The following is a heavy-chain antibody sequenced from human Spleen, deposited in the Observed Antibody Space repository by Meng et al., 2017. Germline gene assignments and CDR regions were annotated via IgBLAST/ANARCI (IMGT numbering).Heavy chain of an antibody. D-gene: IGHD4-11*01. CDR3: ARGPTTMAHDFDY. J-gene: IGHJ4*02. CDR1: GGSSSRSPYS. V-gene: IGHV4-39*02. Sequence: LQRHVSLPRRVQPSEPLSLTCTFSGGSSSRSPYSWGWIRQPPGKGLEWIGEINHSGSTNYNPSLESRATISVDTSQNNLSLKLSSVTAADSAVYYCARGPTTMAHDFDYWGQGTLVTVSS. CDR2: INHSGST.